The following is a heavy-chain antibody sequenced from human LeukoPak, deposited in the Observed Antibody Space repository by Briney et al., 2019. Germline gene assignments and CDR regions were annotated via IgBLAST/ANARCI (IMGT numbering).Heavy chain of an antibody. J-gene: IGHJ6*02. CDR2: ISAYNGNT. Sequence: ASVKVSCKASGYTFTGYYMHWVRQAPGQGLEWMGWISAYNGNTNYAQKLQGRVTMTTDTSTSTAYMELRSLRSDDTAVYYCARDSDYDILTGYYLYYYYGMDVWGQGTTVTVSS. D-gene: IGHD3-9*01. CDR1: GYTFTGYY. CDR3: ARDSDYDILTGYYLYYYYGMDV. V-gene: IGHV1-18*04.